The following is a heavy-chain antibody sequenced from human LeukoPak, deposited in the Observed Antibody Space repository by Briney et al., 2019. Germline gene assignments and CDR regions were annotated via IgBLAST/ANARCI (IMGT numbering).Heavy chain of an antibody. J-gene: IGHJ4*02. Sequence: ASVKVSCKASGYIFTSYYIHWVRQAPGQGLEWMGIIDPSGGSTSYAQKFQGRVTMTRDTSANTVYMELSSLRSEDTAVYYCARGSYYYDSSGPIDYWGQGSLVTVSS. V-gene: IGHV1-46*01. CDR1: GYIFTSYY. CDR3: ARGSYYYDSSGPIDY. D-gene: IGHD3-22*01. CDR2: IDPSGGST.